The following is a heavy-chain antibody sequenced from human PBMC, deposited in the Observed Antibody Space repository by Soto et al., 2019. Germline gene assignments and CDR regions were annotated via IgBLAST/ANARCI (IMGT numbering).Heavy chain of an antibody. CDR1: GYSFTSYG. D-gene: IGHD6-19*01. V-gene: IGHV1-18*01. Sequence: ASLKVSCKASGYSFTSYGISWVRQAPGQGLEWMGWISAYNGNTNYAQKLQGRVTMTTDTSTSTAYMELRSLRSDDTAVYYCASHSSGWYYFDYWGQGTLVTVSS. CDR2: ISAYNGNT. J-gene: IGHJ4*02. CDR3: ASHSSGWYYFDY.